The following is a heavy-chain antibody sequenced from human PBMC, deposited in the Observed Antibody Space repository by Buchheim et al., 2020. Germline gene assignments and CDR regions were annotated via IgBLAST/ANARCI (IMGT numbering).Heavy chain of an antibody. CDR2: IDPSDSYT. Sequence: EVQLVQSGAEVKKPGESLRISCKGSGYSFTTYWISWVRQLPGKGLEWMGRIDPSDSYTDYSPSFQGHVAISADKYISPTYPQWSSLKASDTAMYYCARRGWTGSWYYFDYWGQGTL. CDR1: GYSFTTYW. CDR3: ARRGWTGSWYYFDY. V-gene: IGHV5-10-1*01. J-gene: IGHJ4*02. D-gene: IGHD2-15*01.